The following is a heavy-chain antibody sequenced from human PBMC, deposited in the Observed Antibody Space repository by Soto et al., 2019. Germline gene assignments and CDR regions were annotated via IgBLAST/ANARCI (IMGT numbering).Heavy chain of an antibody. CDR1: GGSFSGYY. D-gene: IGHD3-3*01. CDR2: INHSGST. CDR3: ARGPNGLLEWLFVPYYFDY. V-gene: IGHV4-34*01. Sequence: SETLSLTCAVYGGSFSGYYWSWIRQPPGKGLEWIGGINHSGSTNYNPSLKSRVTISVDTSKNQFSLKLSSVTAADTAVYYCARGPNGLLEWLFVPYYFDYWGQGTLVTVSS. J-gene: IGHJ4*02.